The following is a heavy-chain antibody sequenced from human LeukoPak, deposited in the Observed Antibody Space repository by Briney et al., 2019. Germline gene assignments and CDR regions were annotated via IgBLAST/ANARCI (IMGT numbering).Heavy chain of an antibody. Sequence: ASVKVSCKASGYTFSGTGWYLYWPRPAPGQGLEFMGWIHPNNGDTAYAHKFESRVAMTRDTSISTAYMELRRLRPDDTAVYFCARDGPAQMVDLDYWGQGTLVTVSS. CDR1: GYTFSGTGWY. CDR2: IHPNNGDT. D-gene: IGHD3-10*01. V-gene: IGHV1-2*07. CDR3: ARDGPAQMVDLDY. J-gene: IGHJ4*02.